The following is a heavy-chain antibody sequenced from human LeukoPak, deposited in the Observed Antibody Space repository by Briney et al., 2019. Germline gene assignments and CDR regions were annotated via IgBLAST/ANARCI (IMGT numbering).Heavy chain of an antibody. J-gene: IGHJ4*02. V-gene: IGHV4-31*03. CDR2: IYYSGST. D-gene: IGHD2-15*01. CDR3: ARGKVVAATWVDY. CDR1: GGSISSGGYY. Sequence: SETLSLTCTVSGGSISSGGYYWSWIRQHPGKGLEWTGYIYYSGSTYYNPSLKSRVTISVDTSKNQFSLKLSSVTAADTAVYYCARGKVVAATWVDYWGQGTLVTVSS.